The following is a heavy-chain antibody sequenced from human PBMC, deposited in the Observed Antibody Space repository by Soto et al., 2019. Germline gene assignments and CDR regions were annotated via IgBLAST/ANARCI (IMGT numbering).Heavy chain of an antibody. J-gene: IGHJ1*01. V-gene: IGHV4-39*01. CDR1: GGSISSSRGY. D-gene: IGHD3-22*01. CDR3: ARRDTGYYYASSGYYPSPFHD. CDR2: IYYSGST. Sequence: TLSLTCNVSGGSISSSRGYWSWIRQPPGKGLEWIGSIYYSGSTYYNPSLKSRVTISVDTSKNQFSLKLSSVTAADTAVYYCARRDTGYYYASSGYYPSPFHDWGQGTLVTVSS.